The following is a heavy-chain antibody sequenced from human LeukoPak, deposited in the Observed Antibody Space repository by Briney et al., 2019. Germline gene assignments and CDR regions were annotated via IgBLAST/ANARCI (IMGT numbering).Heavy chain of an antibody. V-gene: IGHV3-74*01. CDR2: INSDGSST. D-gene: IGHD6-13*01. CDR1: EFTFSSYW. CDR3: ARALRYSSPFDY. J-gene: IGHJ4*02. Sequence: PGGSLRLSRAASEFTFSSYWMHWVRQAPGKGLVWVSRINSDGSSTSYADSVKGRFTISRDNAKNTLYLQMNSLRAEDTAVYYCARALRYSSPFDYWGQGTLVTVSS.